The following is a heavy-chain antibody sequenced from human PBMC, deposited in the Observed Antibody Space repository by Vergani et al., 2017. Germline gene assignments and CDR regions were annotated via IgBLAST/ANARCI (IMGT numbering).Heavy chain of an antibody. J-gene: IGHJ3*02. V-gene: IGHV4-31*03. Sequence: QVQLQESGPGLVKPSQTLSLTCTVSGCSISSGGYYWSWIRQHPGKGLEWIGYIYYSGSTYYNPSLKSRVTISVDTSKNQFSLKLSSVTAADTAVYYCAREGIAAAGTQGRAFDIWGQGTMVTVSS. D-gene: IGHD6-13*01. CDR2: IYYSGST. CDR3: AREGIAAAGTQGRAFDI. CDR1: GCSISSGGYY.